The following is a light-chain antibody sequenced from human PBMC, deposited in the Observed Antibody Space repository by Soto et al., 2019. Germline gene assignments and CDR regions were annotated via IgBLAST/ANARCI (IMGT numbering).Light chain of an antibody. CDR3: QQDTNWWT. V-gene: IGKV3-15*01. Sequence: EIVMTQSPATLSVSPGERATLSCRASQSVSNNLAWYKKKPGQAPRLLIYGASTRAPGIPARFSGSGSGTQFTLTISSLQSEDFAVYYCQQDTNWWTFGHGTRVEIK. J-gene: IGKJ1*01. CDR1: QSVSNN. CDR2: GAS.